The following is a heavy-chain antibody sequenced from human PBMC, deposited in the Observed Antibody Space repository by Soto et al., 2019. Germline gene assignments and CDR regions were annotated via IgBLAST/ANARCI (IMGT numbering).Heavy chain of an antibody. Sequence: QVQLQQWGAGLLKPSETLSLTCAVYGGSFSGYYWSWIRQPPGKGLEWIGEINHSGSTNYNPSLKSRVTKSVDPSKNQFPLKLSSVTAADTAVYYCARVEGWYGDFDYWGREPWSPSPQ. J-gene: IGHJ4*02. CDR1: GGSFSGYY. CDR2: INHSGST. D-gene: IGHD6-19*01. CDR3: ARVEGWYGDFDY. V-gene: IGHV4-34*01.